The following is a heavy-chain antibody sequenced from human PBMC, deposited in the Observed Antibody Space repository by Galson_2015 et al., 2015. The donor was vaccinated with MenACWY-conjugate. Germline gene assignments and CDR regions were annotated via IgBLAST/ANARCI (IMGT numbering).Heavy chain of an antibody. J-gene: IGHJ6*02. V-gene: IGHV3-20*04. D-gene: IGHD2-2*01. CDR3: ARDGTSGGGMDV. CDR2: MNWNGRST. CDR1: GLTFDAYG. Sequence: SLRLSCAASGLTFDAYGMSWVRQAPGKGLEWVSGMNWNGRSTGYADSVKGRFTISRDNAKNSLYLQMNSLRAEDTALYYCARDGTSGGGMDVWGQGTTVTVPS.